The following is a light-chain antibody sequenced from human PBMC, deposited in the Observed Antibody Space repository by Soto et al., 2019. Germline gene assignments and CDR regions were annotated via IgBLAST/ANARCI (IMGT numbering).Light chain of an antibody. CDR2: GAS. CDR3: QLYGSSVT. CDR1: QSVSSSY. J-gene: IGKJ4*01. V-gene: IGKV3-20*01. Sequence: EIVLTQSPGTLSLSPGERATLSCRASQSVSSSYLAWYQQKPGQAPRLLIYGASSRATGIPDRFSGSGSGTDFTLSISGLEPEDFAVYYCQLYGSSVTFGGGTKVEI.